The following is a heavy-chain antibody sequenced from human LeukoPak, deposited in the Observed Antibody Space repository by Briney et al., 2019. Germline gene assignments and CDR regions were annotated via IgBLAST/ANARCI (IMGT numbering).Heavy chain of an antibody. V-gene: IGHV4-39*07. J-gene: IGHJ2*01. CDR2: IYYSGST. CDR1: GGSISSGSYY. Sequence: SETLSLTCTVSGGSISSGSYYWGWIRQPPGKGLEWIGSIYYSGSTYYNPSLKSRVTISVDTSKNQFSLKLSSVTAADTAVYYCARDAGSGWFFWYFDLWGRGTLVTVSS. CDR3: ARDAGSGWFFWYFDL. D-gene: IGHD6-19*01.